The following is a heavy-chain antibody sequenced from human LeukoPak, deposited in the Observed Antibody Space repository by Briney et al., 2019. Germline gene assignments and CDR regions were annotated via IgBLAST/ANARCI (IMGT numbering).Heavy chain of an antibody. V-gene: IGHV3-7*03. CDR1: GFTFSSYW. CDR3: ARGDRWLQWVFDY. CDR2: IKQDGSEK. Sequence: QPGGSLRLSCAASGFTFSSYWMSWVRQAPGKGLEWVANIKQDGSEKYYVDSVKGRFTISRDNAKNSLYLQMDSLRAEDTAMYYCARGDRWLQWVFDYWGQGTLVTVSS. D-gene: IGHD5-24*01. J-gene: IGHJ4*02.